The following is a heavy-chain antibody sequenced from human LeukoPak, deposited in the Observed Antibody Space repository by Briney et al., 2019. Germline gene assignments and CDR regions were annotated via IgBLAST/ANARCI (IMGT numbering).Heavy chain of an antibody. Sequence: GALRLFRAASAFTVRTHSMNRVRQAPGEGLEWVLFLSCNSSYISYADSVKGRFTISTDNAKNSLYLQMNSLRPEDTAVYYCARDSLISYDSSGYYYPGAFDIWGQGTMVSVSS. CDR2: LSCNSSYI. CDR3: ARDSLISYDSSGYYYPGAFDI. D-gene: IGHD3-22*01. J-gene: IGHJ3*02. V-gene: IGHV3-21*01. CDR1: AFTVRTHS.